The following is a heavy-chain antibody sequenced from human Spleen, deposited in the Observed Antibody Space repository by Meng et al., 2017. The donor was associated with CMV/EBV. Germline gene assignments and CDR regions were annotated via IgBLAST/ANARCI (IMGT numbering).Heavy chain of an antibody. J-gene: IGHJ6*02. CDR3: ARGGGSGYCSSASCDPYYYAMDV. V-gene: IGHV4-61*01. Sequence: SETLSLTCSVSGGSVSSGSYYWTWIRQAPGKGLEWIGYIYYIGSSKYNPSLKSRVTISVDMSKNQFSLKLSSVAAADTAVYYCARGGGSGYCSSASCDPYYYAMDVWGQGTTVTVSS. D-gene: IGHD2-2*01. CDR2: IYYIGSS. CDR1: GGSVSSGSYY.